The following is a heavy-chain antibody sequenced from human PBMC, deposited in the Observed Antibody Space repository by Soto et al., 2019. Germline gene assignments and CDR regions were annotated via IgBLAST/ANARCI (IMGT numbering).Heavy chain of an antibody. CDR2: IKSKTDGGTT. V-gene: IGHV3-15*07. CDR3: TIEFYSTTIVVRLDD. D-gene: IGHD3-22*01. CDR1: GFTFSNAW. J-gene: IGHJ4*01. Sequence: GGSLRLSCAASGFTFSNAWINWVRQAPGKGLEWVGRIKSKTDGGTTDFAASVKGRFAISRDDSKNMVYLQMNSLKTEDTGIYYCTIEFYSTTIVVRLDDWGHGPLVTFS.